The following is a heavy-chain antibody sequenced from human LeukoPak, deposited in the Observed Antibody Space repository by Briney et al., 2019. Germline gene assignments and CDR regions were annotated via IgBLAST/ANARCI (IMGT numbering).Heavy chain of an antibody. CDR3: AKDTADHSSSWYYFDY. J-gene: IGHJ4*02. CDR2: ISWNSGSI. Sequence: SGGSLRLSCAASGFTFSSYSMHWVRQAPGKGLEWVSGISWNSGSIGYADSVKGRFTISRDNAKNSLYLQMNSLRAEDTALYYCAKDTADHSSSWYYFDYWGQGTLVTVSS. D-gene: IGHD6-13*01. V-gene: IGHV3-9*01. CDR1: GFTFSSYS.